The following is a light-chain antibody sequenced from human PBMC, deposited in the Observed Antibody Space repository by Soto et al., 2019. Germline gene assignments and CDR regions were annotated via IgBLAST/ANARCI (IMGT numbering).Light chain of an antibody. J-gene: IGKJ1*01. V-gene: IGKV3-20*01. Sequence: EIAMPQSPATLSASPGERATLSCRASQSVSSNLAWYQQKPGQAPRLLIYGASSRATGIPDRFSGSGSGTDFTLTISRLEPEDFAVYYCQQYGSSPITFGQGTKVEI. CDR2: GAS. CDR3: QQYGSSPIT. CDR1: QSVSSN.